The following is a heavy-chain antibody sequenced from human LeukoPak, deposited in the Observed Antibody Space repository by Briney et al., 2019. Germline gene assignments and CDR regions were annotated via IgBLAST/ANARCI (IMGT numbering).Heavy chain of an antibody. CDR1: GYTFTGYY. J-gene: IGHJ4*02. CDR3: ARDKIFGVVNIFDY. D-gene: IGHD3-3*01. V-gene: IGHV1-2*02. CDR2: INPNSGGT. Sequence: ASVKVSCKAPGYTFTGYYMHWVRQAPGQGLEWMGWINPNSGGTNYAQKFQGRVTMTRDTSISTAYMELSRLRSDDTAVYYCARDKIFGVVNIFDYWGQGTLVTVSS.